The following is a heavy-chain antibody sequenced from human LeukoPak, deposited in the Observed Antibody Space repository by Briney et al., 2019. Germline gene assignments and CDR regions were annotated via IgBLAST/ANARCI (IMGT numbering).Heavy chain of an antibody. V-gene: IGHV3-23*01. CDR1: GFTFSSYT. Sequence: GGSLRLSCAASGFTFSSYTMSWVRQAPGKGLEWVSSITTSDGNTYYADSVKGRFTVSRDNSKNTLYLQMNSLRAEDTAVYYCAKDGGLWVSAHWGDSWGRGTLVTVSS. D-gene: IGHD7-27*01. J-gene: IGHJ4*02. CDR2: ITTSDGNT. CDR3: AKDGGLWVSAHWGDS.